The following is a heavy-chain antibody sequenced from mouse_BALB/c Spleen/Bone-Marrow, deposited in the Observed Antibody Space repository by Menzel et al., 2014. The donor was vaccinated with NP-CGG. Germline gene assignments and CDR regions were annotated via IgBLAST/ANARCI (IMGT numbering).Heavy chain of an antibody. V-gene: IGHV5-6-3*01. CDR3: ARDYYGSSDY. D-gene: IGHD1-1*01. CDR1: GFTFSSYG. Sequence: EVNVVESGGGLVQPGGSLKLSCAASGFTFSSYGMSWVRQTPDKRLELVATINSNGGSTYYPDSVKGRFTISRDNAKNTLYLQTSSLKSEDTAMYYCARDYYGSSDYWGQGTTLTVSS. J-gene: IGHJ2*01. CDR2: INSNGGST.